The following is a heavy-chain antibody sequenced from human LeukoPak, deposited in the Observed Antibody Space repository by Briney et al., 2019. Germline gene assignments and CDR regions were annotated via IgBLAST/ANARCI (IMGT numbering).Heavy chain of an antibody. J-gene: IGHJ1*01. V-gene: IGHV3-21*04. Sequence: GGSLRLSCAASGFTFSSYSMNWVRQAPGKGLEWVSPISSSGSTIYYADSVKGRFTISRDNAKNSLYLQMNSLRAEDTAVYYCARSYSSSWYGYFQHWGQGTLVTVSS. CDR3: ARSYSSSWYGYFQH. D-gene: IGHD6-13*01. CDR1: GFTFSSYS. CDR2: ISSSGSTI.